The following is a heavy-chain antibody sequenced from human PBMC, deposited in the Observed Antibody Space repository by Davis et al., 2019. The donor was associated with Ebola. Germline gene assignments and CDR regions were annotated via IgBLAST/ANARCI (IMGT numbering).Heavy chain of an antibody. V-gene: IGHV1-2*02. CDR1: GYTFTGCY. D-gene: IGHD3-3*01. J-gene: IGHJ5*02. Sequence: ASVKVSCKASGYTFTGCYMHWVRQAPGQGLEWMGWINPNSGGTNYAQKFQGRVTMTRDTYISTAYMELSRLRSDDTAVYYCARANYDFGSGYYGWFDPWGQGTLVTVSS. CDR2: INPNSGGT. CDR3: ARANYDFGSGYYGWFDP.